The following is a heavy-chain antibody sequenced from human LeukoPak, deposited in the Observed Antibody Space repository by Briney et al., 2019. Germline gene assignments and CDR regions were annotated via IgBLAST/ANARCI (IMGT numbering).Heavy chain of an antibody. D-gene: IGHD2-2*01. J-gene: IGHJ4*02. V-gene: IGHV4-38-2*01. CDR2: INHSGST. CDR3: ASRGDCSSTSCHIPFFDY. Sequence: PSETLSLTCAVSGYSISSGYYWGWIRQPPGKGLEWIGEINHSGSTNYNPSLKSRVTISVDTSKNQLSLKLSSVTAADTAVYYCASRGDCSSTSCHIPFFDYWGQGTLVTVSS. CDR1: GYSISSGYY.